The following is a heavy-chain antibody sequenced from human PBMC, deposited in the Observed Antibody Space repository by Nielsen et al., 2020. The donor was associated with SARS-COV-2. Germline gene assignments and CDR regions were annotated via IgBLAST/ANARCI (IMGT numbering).Heavy chain of an antibody. V-gene: IGHV4-59*01. CDR2: IYYSGST. CDR3: ARVGYDFWSGYPNANWFDP. CDR1: GGSISSYY. Sequence: SETLSLTCTVSGGSISSYYWSWIRQPPGKRLEWIGHIYYSGSTNYNPSLKSRVTISVDTSKNQFSLKPSSVTAADTAVYYCARVGYDFWSGYPNANWFDPWGQGTLVTVSS. J-gene: IGHJ5*02. D-gene: IGHD3-3*01.